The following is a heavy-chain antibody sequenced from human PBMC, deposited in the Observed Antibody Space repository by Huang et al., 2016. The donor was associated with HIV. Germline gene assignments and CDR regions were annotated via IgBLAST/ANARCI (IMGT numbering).Heavy chain of an antibody. D-gene: IGHD6-19*01. J-gene: IGHJ1*01. Sequence: QVQLVESGGGVVQPGRSLRLSCAASGFTFSSYGMHWVRQAPGKGLEWVAVIWDDGSNKYYADSVKGRFTIPRDNSKNTLYLQMNSLKTEDTAVYYCALKGDSSGWEYFRHWGQGTLVTVSS. V-gene: IGHV3-33*08. CDR3: ALKGDSSGWEYFRH. CDR1: GFTFSSYG. CDR2: IWDDGSNK.